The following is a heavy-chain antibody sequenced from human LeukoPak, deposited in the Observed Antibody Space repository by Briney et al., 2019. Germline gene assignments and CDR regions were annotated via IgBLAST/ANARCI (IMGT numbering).Heavy chain of an antibody. CDR3: AKRGPPYNGSPGNYFDY. D-gene: IGHD3-10*01. CDR2: IWYDGSNK. CDR1: GFTFSSYG. Sequence: GGSLRPSCAASGFTFSSYGMHWVRQAPGKGLEWVAVIWYDGSNKYYADSVKGRFTISRDNSKNTLYLQMSSLRAEDTAVYYCAKRGPPYNGSPGNYFDYWGQGTLVTVSS. V-gene: IGHV3-33*06. J-gene: IGHJ4*02.